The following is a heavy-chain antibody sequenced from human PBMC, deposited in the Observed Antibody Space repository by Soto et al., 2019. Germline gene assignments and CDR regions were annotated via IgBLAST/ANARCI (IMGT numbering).Heavy chain of an antibody. CDR3: ARGRYGDY. J-gene: IGHJ4*02. V-gene: IGHV1-18*01. CDR1: GYAFTTYG. Sequence: QVHLVQSGAEVKQPGASVKVSCKGSGYAFTTYGITWVRQAPGQGLEWMGWISAHNGNTSYAQKLQGRVTVTRDTSTSTAYMELRSLRSDDTAVYYCARGRYGDYWGQGALVTVSS. CDR2: ISAHNGNT. D-gene: IGHD1-1*01.